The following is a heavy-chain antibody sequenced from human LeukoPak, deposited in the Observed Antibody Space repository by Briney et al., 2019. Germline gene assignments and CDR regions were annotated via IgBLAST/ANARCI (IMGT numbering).Heavy chain of an antibody. J-gene: IGHJ4*02. V-gene: IGHV3-23*01. CDR1: GFTFSNYA. D-gene: IGHD2-15*01. CDR2: ISGSGVST. Sequence: GGSLRLSCAASGFTFSNYAMGWVRQAPGKGLEWVSAISGSGVSTDYADSVKGRFTISRDNSKNTLYLQMSSLRAEDTAVYYCAKTLAYCSGGSCYSNYYFDYWGQGTLVTVSS. CDR3: AKTLAYCSGGSCYSNYYFDY.